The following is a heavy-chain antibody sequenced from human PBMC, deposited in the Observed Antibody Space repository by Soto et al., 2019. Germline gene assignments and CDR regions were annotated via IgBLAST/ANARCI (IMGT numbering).Heavy chain of an antibody. J-gene: IGHJ3*02. CDR2: IWYDGSNK. Sequence: GGSLRLSCAASGFTFSSYGMHWVRQAPGKGLEWVAVIWYDGSNKYYADSVKGRFTISRDNSKNTLYLQMNSLRAEDTAVYYCARGAEVTFGGVQHIDIWGQGTMVTVSS. CDR3: ARGAEVTFGGVQHIDI. V-gene: IGHV3-33*01. CDR1: GFTFSSYG. D-gene: IGHD3-16*01.